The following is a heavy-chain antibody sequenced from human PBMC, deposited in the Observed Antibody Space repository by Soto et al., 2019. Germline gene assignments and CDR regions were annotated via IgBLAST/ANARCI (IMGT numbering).Heavy chain of an antibody. Sequence: GASVKVSCKASGYTFTSYGISWVRQAPGQGLEWMGWISAYNGNTNYAQKLQGRVTMTTDTSTSTAYMELRSLRSDDTAVYYCARVDCSSTSCYWERTYYYYGMDVWGQGTTVTVSS. J-gene: IGHJ6*02. V-gene: IGHV1-18*01. CDR3: ARVDCSSTSCYWERTYYYYGMDV. CDR2: ISAYNGNT. D-gene: IGHD2-2*01. CDR1: GYTFTSYG.